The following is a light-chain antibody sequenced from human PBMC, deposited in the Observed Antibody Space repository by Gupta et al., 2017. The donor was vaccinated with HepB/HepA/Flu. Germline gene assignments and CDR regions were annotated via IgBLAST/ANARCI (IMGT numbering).Light chain of an antibody. CDR1: QSISTN. CDR2: GAS. Sequence: ETVMTQSPATLSVSPGERATLSCRASQSISTNLAWYQQKPGQAPRLLIYGASTRDTGIPARFSGSGSGTEFTLTISSLQSEDFAVYWCQQYNNWPYSFGQGTKLEIK. CDR3: QQYNNWPYS. V-gene: IGKV3-15*01. J-gene: IGKJ2*03.